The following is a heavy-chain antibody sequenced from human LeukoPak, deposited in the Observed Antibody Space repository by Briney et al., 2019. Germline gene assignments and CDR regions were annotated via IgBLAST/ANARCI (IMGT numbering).Heavy chain of an antibody. CDR1: GGSISSSSYY. V-gene: IGHV4-39*01. D-gene: IGHD6-13*01. CDR3: ARNELVEYYFDY. J-gene: IGHJ4*02. Sequence: SETLSLTCTVSGGSISSSSYYWGWIRQPPGTGLEWIGSIYYSGSTYYNPSLKSRVTISVDTSKNQFSLKLSSVTAADTAMYYCARNELVEYYFDYWGQGTLVTVSS. CDR2: IYYSGST.